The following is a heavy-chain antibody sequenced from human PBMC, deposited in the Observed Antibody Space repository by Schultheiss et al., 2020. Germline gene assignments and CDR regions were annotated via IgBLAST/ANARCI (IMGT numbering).Heavy chain of an antibody. CDR2: IYSGGST. CDR3: ARDRPRIGYLYSGMDV. J-gene: IGHJ6*02. CDR1: GFTVSNNY. Sequence: SCAASGFTVSNNYMTWVRQAPGKGLEWVSVIYSGGSTYYADSVRGRFTISRDISKNTVFLQMNSLRTEDTAVYYCARDRPRIGYLYSGMDVWGQGTTVTVSS. V-gene: IGHV3-53*01.